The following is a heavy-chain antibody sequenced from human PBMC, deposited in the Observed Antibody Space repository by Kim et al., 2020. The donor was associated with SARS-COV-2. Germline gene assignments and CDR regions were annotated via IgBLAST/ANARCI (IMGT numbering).Heavy chain of an antibody. J-gene: IGHJ4*02. CDR1: GGTFSSYA. CDR3: ARDCSGGSCHPY. D-gene: IGHD2-15*01. CDR2: IIPIFGTA. V-gene: IGHV1-69*13. Sequence: SVKVSCKASGGTFSSYAISWVRQAPGQGLEWMGGIIPIFGTANYAQKFQGRVTITADESTSTAYMELSSLRSEDTAVYYCARDCSGGSCHPYWGQGTLVTVSS.